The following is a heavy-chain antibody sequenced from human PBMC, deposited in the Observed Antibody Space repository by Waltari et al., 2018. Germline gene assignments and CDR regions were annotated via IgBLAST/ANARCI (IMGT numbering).Heavy chain of an antibody. Sequence: EVQLLESGXGLVQPGGSLRLSCAXSGFTFSSYAXSXVRQAPGKGLEWVSAIRGSDGSTYXADSVKGRXTISXDNXKNTLXLXMNSLRAXXXAVYXCAKVGVAGTXEPYFDYXGQGTLVTVXS. CDR3: AKVGVAGTXEPYFDY. V-gene: IGHV3-23*01. J-gene: IGHJ4*02. D-gene: IGHD6-19*01. CDR1: GFTFSSYA. CDR2: IRGSDGST.